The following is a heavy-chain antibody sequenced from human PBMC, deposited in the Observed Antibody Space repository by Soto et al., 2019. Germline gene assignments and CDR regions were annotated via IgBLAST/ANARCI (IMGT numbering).Heavy chain of an antibody. V-gene: IGHV4-31*03. CDR1: GGSISSGGYY. Sequence: QVQLQESGPGLVKPSQTLSLTCTVSGGSISSGGYYWSWIRQHPGKGLEWIGYIYYSGSTYYNPSLQSRVTISVDTSKNQFSLKLSSVTAADTAVYYCARDGSIVGAAVDYWGQGTLVTVSS. J-gene: IGHJ4*02. D-gene: IGHD1-26*01. CDR2: IYYSGST. CDR3: ARDGSIVGAAVDY.